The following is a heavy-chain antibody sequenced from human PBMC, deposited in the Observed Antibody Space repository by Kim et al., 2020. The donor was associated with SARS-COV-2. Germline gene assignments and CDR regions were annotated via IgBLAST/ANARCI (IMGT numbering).Heavy chain of an antibody. Sequence: GGSLRLSCAASGFTFSSYAMHWVRQAPGKGLEWVAVISYDGSNKYYADSVKGRFTISRDNSKNTLYLQMNSLRAEDTAVYYCARRAEMASGINWFDPWG. CDR1: GFTFSSYA. V-gene: IGHV3-30-3*01. D-gene: IGHD3-10*01. CDR2: ISYDGSNK. CDR3: ARRAEMASGINWFDP. J-gene: IGHJ5*02.